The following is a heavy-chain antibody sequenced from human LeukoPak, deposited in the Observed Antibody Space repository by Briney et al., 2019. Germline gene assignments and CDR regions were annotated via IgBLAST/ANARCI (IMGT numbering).Heavy chain of an antibody. CDR2: ISSSSSYI. Sequence: PGGSLRLSCAASGFTFGTYAMTWVRQAPGKGLEWVSSISSSSSYIYYADSVKGRFTISRDNAKNSLYLQMNSLRAEDTAVYYCARVSYSYGYAVDYWGQGTLVTVSS. CDR1: GFTFGTYA. CDR3: ARVSYSYGYAVDY. J-gene: IGHJ4*02. V-gene: IGHV3-21*01. D-gene: IGHD5-18*01.